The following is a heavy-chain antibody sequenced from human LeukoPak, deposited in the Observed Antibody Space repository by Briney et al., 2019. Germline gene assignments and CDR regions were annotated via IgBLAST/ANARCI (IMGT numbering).Heavy chain of an antibody. CDR1: GFSFSIYA. D-gene: IGHD3-10*01. CDR2: ISGRGGDK. J-gene: IGHJ4*02. CDR3: AKDCLTGSYGYFDY. V-gene: IGHV3-23*01. Sequence: PGGSLRLSCAASGFSFSIYAMSWVRQAPGKGLEWVSTISGRGGDKYYADSVKGRFTISRDNSKNTLYLQMNSLRAEDTAVYYCAKDCLTGSYGYFDYWGLGALVTVSS.